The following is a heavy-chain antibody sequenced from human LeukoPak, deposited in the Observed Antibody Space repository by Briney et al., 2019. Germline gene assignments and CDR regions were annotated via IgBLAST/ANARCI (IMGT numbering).Heavy chain of an antibody. Sequence: GGSLRLSCAASGFTFSSYWMSWVRQAPGKGLEWVANIKQDGSEKYYVDSVKGRFTISRDNAKNSLYLQMNSLRVEDTAVYYCAREGEFDAFDIWGQGTMVTVSS. CDR3: AREGEFDAFDI. J-gene: IGHJ3*02. D-gene: IGHD3-10*01. V-gene: IGHV3-7*01. CDR1: GFTFSSYW. CDR2: IKQDGSEK.